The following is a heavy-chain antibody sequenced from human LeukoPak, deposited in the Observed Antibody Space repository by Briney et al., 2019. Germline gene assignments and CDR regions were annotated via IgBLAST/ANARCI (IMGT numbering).Heavy chain of an antibody. CDR2: INHSGST. J-gene: IGHJ6*03. CDR1: GGSFSSYY. Sequence: PSETLSLTCAVYGGSFSSYYWSWIRQPPGKGLEWIGEINHSGSTNYNPSLKSRVTISVDTSKNQFSLKLSSVTAADTAVYYCARGNLWDYRRYYYYMDVWGKGTTGTVSS. CDR3: ARGNLWDYRRYYYYMDV. V-gene: IGHV4-34*01. D-gene: IGHD4-11*01.